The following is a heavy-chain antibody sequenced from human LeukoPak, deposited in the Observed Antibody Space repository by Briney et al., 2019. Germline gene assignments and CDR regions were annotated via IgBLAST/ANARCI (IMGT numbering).Heavy chain of an antibody. V-gene: IGHV4-30-4*08. CDR3: ARDLLYSSPGFDY. Sequence: SETLSLTCTVSGGSISSGDFCWSWIRQPPGTGLEWIGYIYYSGSTYYNPSLKSRVTISVDTSKNQFSLKLSSVTAADTAVYYCARDLLYSSPGFDYWGQGTLVTVSS. CDR1: GGSISSGDFC. CDR2: IYYSGST. D-gene: IGHD6-13*01. J-gene: IGHJ4*02.